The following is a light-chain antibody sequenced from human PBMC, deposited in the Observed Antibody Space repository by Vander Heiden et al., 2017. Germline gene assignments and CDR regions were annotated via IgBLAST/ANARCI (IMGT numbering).Light chain of an antibody. CDR1: TSSIGSNT. CDR2: SND. V-gene: IGLV1-44*01. Sequence: QSVLTQPPSASGTPGQRVTISCSGSTSSIGSNTVTWYQQLPGTAPKLLIYSNDQRPSGVPDRFSGSKSGTSASLAISGLQSEDESDYYCGAWDDSLNVYVFGTGTKVAVL. J-gene: IGLJ1*01. CDR3: GAWDDSLNVYV.